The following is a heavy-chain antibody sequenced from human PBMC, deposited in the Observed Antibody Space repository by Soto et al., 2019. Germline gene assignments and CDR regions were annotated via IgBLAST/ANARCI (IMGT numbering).Heavy chain of an antibody. V-gene: IGHV4-4*07. D-gene: IGHD3-22*01. CDR3: AREGRTDDSSGRSLDY. J-gene: IGHJ4*02. CDR1: GGSISSYY. Sequence: NPSETLSLTCTVSGGSISSYYWSWIRQPAGKGLEWIGRIYTSGSTNYNPSLKSRVTMSVDTSKNQFSLKLSSVTAADTAVYYCAREGRTDDSSGRSLDYWGQGTLVTVLL. CDR2: IYTSGST.